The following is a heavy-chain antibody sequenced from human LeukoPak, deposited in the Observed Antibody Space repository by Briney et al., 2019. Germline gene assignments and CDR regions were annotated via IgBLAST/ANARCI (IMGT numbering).Heavy chain of an antibody. Sequence: HPGGSLRLSCAASGFTFSSYAMHWVRQAPGKGLEWVAVISYDGSNKYYADSVKGRFTISRDNSKNTLYLQMNSLRAEDTAVYYCARALLAAAGTHPMYFQHWGQGTLVTVSS. J-gene: IGHJ1*01. D-gene: IGHD6-13*01. CDR3: ARALLAAAGTHPMYFQH. CDR1: GFTFSSYA. CDR2: ISYDGSNK. V-gene: IGHV3-30-3*01.